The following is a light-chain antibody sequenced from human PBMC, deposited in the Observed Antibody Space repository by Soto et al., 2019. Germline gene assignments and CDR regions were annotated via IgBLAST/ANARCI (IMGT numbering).Light chain of an antibody. Sequence: DIQMTQSPSSLSASVEDRVTITCRASQSISSYLNWYQQKPGKAPKLLIYAASSLQRGVPSRFSGSGSGTDFTLTISSLQPEDFATYYCQQSYSTPRTFGQGTKVEIK. CDR1: QSISSY. V-gene: IGKV1-39*01. J-gene: IGKJ1*01. CDR3: QQSYSTPRT. CDR2: AAS.